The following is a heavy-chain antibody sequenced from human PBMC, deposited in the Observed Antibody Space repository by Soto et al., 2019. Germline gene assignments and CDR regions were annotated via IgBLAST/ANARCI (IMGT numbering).Heavy chain of an antibody. D-gene: IGHD2-2*01. CDR3: ASPSTPRGPGILFYL. Sequence: QVQLVQSGAEVKKPGSSVKVSCKASGGTFSSYTISWVRQAPGQGLEWMGMIIPILGIANYAQKCQGRVTGSADSSTSTAHMRRSSLRSEDTAEIYCASPSTPRGPGILFYLWGQRALLSVSS. CDR2: IIPILGIA. V-gene: IGHV1-69*02. CDR1: GGTFSSYT. J-gene: IGHJ4*02.